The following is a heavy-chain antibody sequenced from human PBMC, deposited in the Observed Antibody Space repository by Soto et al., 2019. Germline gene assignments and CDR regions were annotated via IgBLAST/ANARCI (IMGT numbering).Heavy chain of an antibody. V-gene: IGHV3-23*01. CDR2: ISGSAAST. J-gene: IGHJ3*01. D-gene: IGHD3-10*01. CDR1: GFTFNNFA. Sequence: EVQLLESGGGLVQPGGSLRLSCAASGFTFNNFAMNWVRQAPGKGLQWVSTISGSAASTFYADSVKGRFTISRDNLKNTLFVPMNSLRVEDTAIYYCAKDRRYDGSGNHLSGFDVWGQGAMVSVSS. CDR3: AKDRRYDGSGNHLSGFDV.